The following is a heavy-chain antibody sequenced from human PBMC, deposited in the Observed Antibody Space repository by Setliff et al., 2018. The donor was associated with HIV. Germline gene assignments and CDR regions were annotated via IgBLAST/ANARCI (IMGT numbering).Heavy chain of an antibody. CDR3: ARAPAHEHATGWYSSSNRFDP. J-gene: IGHJ5*02. D-gene: IGHD1-26*01. V-gene: IGHV1-69*01. CDR1: GGSFSTYA. Sequence: VKVSCKASGGSFSTYAITWVRQAPGQGLEWMGGIIPILGTADYPQKFQGRVTITADESTSTVYMELSYLRSEDTAVYYCARAPAHEHATGWYSSSNRFDPWGQGTLVTVSS. CDR2: IIPILGTA.